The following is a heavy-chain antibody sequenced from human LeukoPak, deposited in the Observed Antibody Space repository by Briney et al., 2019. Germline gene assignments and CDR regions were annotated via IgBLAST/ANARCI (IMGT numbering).Heavy chain of an antibody. CDR1: GFTFSSYW. Sequence: GGSLRLSCTASGFTFSSYWMHWVRQVPGKGLVWVSHIKSDGSGTNYAHSVKGRFTISRDNAKNALYLQMNSLRVEDTAVYYCTSGSYHNDYWGQGTLVTVSS. J-gene: IGHJ4*02. CDR3: TSGSYHNDY. D-gene: IGHD3-10*01. V-gene: IGHV3-74*01. CDR2: IKSDGSGT.